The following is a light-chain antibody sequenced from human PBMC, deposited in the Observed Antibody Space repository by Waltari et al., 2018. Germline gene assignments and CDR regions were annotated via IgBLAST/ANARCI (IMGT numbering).Light chain of an antibody. CDR1: QAIRND. CDR3: LQDYSYPWT. V-gene: IGKV1-6*01. Sequence: AIQMTQSPSSLSAVVGDRLTITCRASQAIRNDLSWYQQKPGQAPKLLIYGASFLQRGVPSMFSGSGSGTDFILTISSLQPEDFATYYCLQDYSYPWTFGQGTNVDI. CDR2: GAS. J-gene: IGKJ1*01.